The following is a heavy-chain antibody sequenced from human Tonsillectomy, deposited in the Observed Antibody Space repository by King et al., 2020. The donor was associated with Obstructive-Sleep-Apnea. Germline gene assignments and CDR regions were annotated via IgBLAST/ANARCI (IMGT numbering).Heavy chain of an antibody. V-gene: IGHV3-23*04. CDR3: AKSTGVATRGYDY. D-gene: IGHD5-12*01. CDR2: ISGSGGST. Sequence: EVQLVESGGGLVQPGGSLRLSCAASGFTFSSYAMSWVRQAPGKGLEWFSAISGSGGSTYYADSVEGRFTISRDNSKNTLYLQMNSLRAEDTAVYYCAKSTGVATRGYDYWGQGTLVTVSS. J-gene: IGHJ4*02. CDR1: GFTFSSYA.